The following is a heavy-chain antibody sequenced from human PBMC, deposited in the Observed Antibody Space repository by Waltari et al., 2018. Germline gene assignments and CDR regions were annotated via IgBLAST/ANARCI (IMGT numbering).Heavy chain of an antibody. CDR1: GGTFSSYA. J-gene: IGHJ6*03. Sequence: QVQLVQSGAEVKKPGSSVKVSCKASGGTFSSYAISWVRQAPGQGLEWMGGIIPIFGTANYAQEFQGRGAITADKCTSTAYMELSSLRSEDTAVYYCARAAHCSSTSCRSGFYYYYYYMDVWGKGTTVTVSS. D-gene: IGHD2-2*01. V-gene: IGHV1-69*14. CDR3: ARAAHCSSTSCRSGFYYYYYYMDV. CDR2: IIPIFGTA.